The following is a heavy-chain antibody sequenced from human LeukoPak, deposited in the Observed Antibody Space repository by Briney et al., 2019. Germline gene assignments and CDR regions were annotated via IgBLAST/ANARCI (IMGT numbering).Heavy chain of an antibody. CDR3: ARSGYYDILTGYGMDV. CDR1: GYTFTSFD. D-gene: IGHD3-9*01. Sequence: GASVKVSCKASGYTFTSFDFSWVRQATGQGLEWMGWMNPNSGGTNYAQKFQGWVTMTRDTSISTAYMELSRLRSDDTAVYYCARSGYYDILTGYGMDVWGQGTTVTVSS. V-gene: IGHV1-2*04. J-gene: IGHJ6*02. CDR2: MNPNSGGT.